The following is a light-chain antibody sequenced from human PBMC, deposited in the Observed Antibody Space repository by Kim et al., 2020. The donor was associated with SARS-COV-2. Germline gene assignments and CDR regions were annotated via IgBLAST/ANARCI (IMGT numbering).Light chain of an antibody. V-gene: IGLV2-8*01. CDR2: EVS. Sequence: SVTISCTGTSSDIGGGHNYVSWYQQQPGKAPKLIIYEVSQRPSGVPDRFSGSKSGNTASLTVSGLQAEDEADYYCSSYAGSDNLVFGGGTKVTVL. CDR3: SSYAGSDNLV. CDR1: SSDIGGGHNY. J-gene: IGLJ3*02.